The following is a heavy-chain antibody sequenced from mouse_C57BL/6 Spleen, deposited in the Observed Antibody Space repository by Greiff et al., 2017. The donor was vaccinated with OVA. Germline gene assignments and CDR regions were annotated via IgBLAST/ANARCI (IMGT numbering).Heavy chain of an antibody. Sequence: QVQLQQSGAELARPGASVKLSCKASGYTFTSYGISWVKQRTGQGLEWIGEIYPRSGNNYYNEKFKGKATLTADKSSSTAYMELRSLTSEDSAVYFCARDSSGYGFAYWGQGTLVTVSA. J-gene: IGHJ3*01. D-gene: IGHD3-2*02. CDR1: GYTFTSYG. CDR3: ARDSSGYGFAY. V-gene: IGHV1-81*01. CDR2: IYPRSGNN.